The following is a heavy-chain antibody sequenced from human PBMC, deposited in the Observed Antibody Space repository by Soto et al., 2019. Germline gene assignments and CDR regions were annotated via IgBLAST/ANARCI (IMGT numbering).Heavy chain of an antibody. CDR1: GYTFTSYG. CDR2: ISAYNGNT. D-gene: IGHD3-9*01. CDR3: ARGYLYDILNGDYYFDY. Sequence: ASVKVSCKASGYTFTSYGISWVRQAPGQGLEWMGWISAYNGNTNYAQKLQGRVTMTTDTSTSTAYMELRSLRSDDTAVYYCARGYLYDILNGDYYFDYWGQGTLVTVSS. J-gene: IGHJ4*02. V-gene: IGHV1-18*01.